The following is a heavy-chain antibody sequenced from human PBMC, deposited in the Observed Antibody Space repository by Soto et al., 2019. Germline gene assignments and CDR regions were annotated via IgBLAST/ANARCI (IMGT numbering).Heavy chain of an antibody. V-gene: IGHV1-69*13. CDR2: IIPIFGTA. D-gene: IGHD3-10*01. J-gene: IGHJ6*02. CDR1: GGTFSSYA. CDR3: ATYGSGSYYLSYYYYGMDV. Sequence: SVKVSCKASGGTFSSYAISWVRQAPGQGLEWMGGIIPIFGTANYAQKFQGRVTITADESTSTAYMELSSLRSEDTAVYYCATYGSGSYYLSYYYYGMDVWGQGTTVTVSS.